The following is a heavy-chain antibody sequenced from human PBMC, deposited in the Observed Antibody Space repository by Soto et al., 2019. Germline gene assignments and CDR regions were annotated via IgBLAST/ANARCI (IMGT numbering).Heavy chain of an antibody. D-gene: IGHD1-26*01. CDR2: IIPFFGTS. J-gene: IGHJ6*02. CDR1: GGTFSSYP. V-gene: IGHV1-69*01. CDR3: ARVGHITNYGMAV. Sequence: QVQLVQSGAEVKKPGSSVKVSCEASGGTFSSYPINWVRQAPGQGLEWMGGIIPFFGTSNYAQKFQCRVTITAEDSTSTAYMELRSLRSADTAVYYCARVGHITNYGMAVWGQGTTVTVSS.